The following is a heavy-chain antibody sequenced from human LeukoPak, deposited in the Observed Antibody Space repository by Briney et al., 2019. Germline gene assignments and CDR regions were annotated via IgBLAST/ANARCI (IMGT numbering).Heavy chain of an antibody. D-gene: IGHD6-19*01. V-gene: IGHV3-23*01. J-gene: IGHJ4*02. CDR3: AKDTQWLARESSADFDY. CDR1: GFTFSSYA. Sequence: GGSLRLSCAASGFTFSSYAMSWVRQAPGKGLEWVSAISGSGGSTYYAHSVKGRFTIHRDNSQNTLYLQMNSLRAEDTAVYYCAKDTQWLARESSADFDYWGQGTLVTVSS. CDR2: ISGSGGST.